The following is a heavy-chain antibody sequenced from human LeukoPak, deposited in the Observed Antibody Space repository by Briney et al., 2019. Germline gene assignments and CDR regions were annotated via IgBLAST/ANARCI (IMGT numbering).Heavy chain of an antibody. Sequence: PGGSLRLSCAASGFTFSTYTMNWVRQAPRKGLEWVSSISITSSYIYYADSVKGRFTISRDNVKNSLYLQMNSLRAEDTAVYYCARLPGYYYGSGSYFTEWGEGTLVTVSS. V-gene: IGHV3-21*01. CDR3: ARLPGYYYGSGSYFTE. D-gene: IGHD3-10*01. CDR2: ISITSSYI. J-gene: IGHJ4*02. CDR1: GFTFSTYT.